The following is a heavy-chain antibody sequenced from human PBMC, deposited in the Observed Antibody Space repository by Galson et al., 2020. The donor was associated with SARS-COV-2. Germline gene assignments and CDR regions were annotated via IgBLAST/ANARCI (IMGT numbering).Heavy chain of an antibody. CDR1: GGTFSSYA. D-gene: IGHD1-26*01. CDR3: ARGHSGSYSDFDY. Sequence: SVKVSCKASGGTFSSYAISWVRQAPGQGLEWMGGIIPIFGTANYAQKFQGRVTITADESTSTAYMELNSLRSEDTAVYYCARGHSGSYSDFDYWGQGTLVTVSS. CDR2: IIPIFGTA. V-gene: IGHV1-69*13. J-gene: IGHJ4*02.